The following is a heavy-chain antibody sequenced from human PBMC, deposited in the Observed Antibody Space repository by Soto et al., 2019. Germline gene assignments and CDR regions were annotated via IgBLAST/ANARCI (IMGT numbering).Heavy chain of an antibody. D-gene: IGHD1-20*01. CDR1: SISTYY. J-gene: IGHJ6*02. CDR3: ARVGFNWNDDYYGMDV. CDR2: IYYMGRT. V-gene: IGHV4-59*01. Sequence: PSETLSLTCTVGSISTYYWNWIRQPPGKGLEWIGYIYYMGRTNYNFSLKSRVTMSIDTSKNQFSLKLSSVTAADTAVYYCARVGFNWNDDYYGMDVWGQGTTVTVSS.